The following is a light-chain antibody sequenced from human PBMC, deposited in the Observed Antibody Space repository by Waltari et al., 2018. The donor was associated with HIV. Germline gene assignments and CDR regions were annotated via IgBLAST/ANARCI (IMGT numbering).Light chain of an antibody. Sequence: SFELTQPPSVSVSPGQTARITCSGDALARQYVYWYQQKPGQAPVVVIYKDTERPSGIPERVSGSSSGTTVTLTSNGVQAADEADYYCQSADTGGTRVFGSGTKVTVL. CDR1: ALARQY. CDR3: QSADTGGTRV. CDR2: KDT. V-gene: IGLV3-25*03. J-gene: IGLJ1*01.